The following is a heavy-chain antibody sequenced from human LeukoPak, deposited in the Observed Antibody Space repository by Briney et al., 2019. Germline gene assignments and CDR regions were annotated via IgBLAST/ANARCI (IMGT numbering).Heavy chain of an antibody. J-gene: IGHJ5*02. Sequence: GSLRLSCAASGFTFSSYAMNWVRRAPGKGLEWIGSIYYSGSTYYNPSLKSRVTISVDTSKNQFSLKLSSVTAADTAVYYCARGPDIVLMVYVTNWFDPWGQGTLVTVSS. CDR1: GFTFSSYA. CDR3: ARGPDIVLMVYVTNWFDP. D-gene: IGHD2-8*01. V-gene: IGHV4-39*07. CDR2: IYYSGST.